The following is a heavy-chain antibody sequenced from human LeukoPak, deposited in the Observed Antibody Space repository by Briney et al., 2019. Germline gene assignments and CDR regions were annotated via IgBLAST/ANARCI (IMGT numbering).Heavy chain of an antibody. D-gene: IGHD7-27*01. CDR2: ITTGGPNT. Sequence: GGSLRLSCTASGFTFSSYTMSWVRQAPGKGLKWVSTITTGGPNTYYADSVKGRSTVSRDDSKNTLYLQMNSLRAEDTAVYYCAKDGGLWVSAHWGDSWGRGTLVTVSS. V-gene: IGHV3-23*01. CDR1: GFTFSSYT. J-gene: IGHJ4*02. CDR3: AKDGGLWVSAHWGDS.